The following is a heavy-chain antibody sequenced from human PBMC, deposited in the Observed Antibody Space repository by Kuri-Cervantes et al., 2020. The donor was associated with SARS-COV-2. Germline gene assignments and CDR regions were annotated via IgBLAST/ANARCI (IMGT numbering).Heavy chain of an antibody. D-gene: IGHD3-3*01. V-gene: IGHV3-21*01. Sequence: GGSLRLSCAASGFTFSSYSMNWVRQAPGKGLEWVSSISSDSSYIHYADSVKGRFTISRDNAKNSLYLHMNSLRAEDTAVYYCARDLWGGNGLLDYWGQGTQVTVSS. CDR3: ARDLWGGNGLLDY. CDR2: ISSDSSYI. J-gene: IGHJ4*02. CDR1: GFTFSSYS.